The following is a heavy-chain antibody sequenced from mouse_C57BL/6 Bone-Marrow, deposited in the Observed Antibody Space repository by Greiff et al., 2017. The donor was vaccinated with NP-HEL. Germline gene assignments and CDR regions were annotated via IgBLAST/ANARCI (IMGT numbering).Heavy chain of an antibody. D-gene: IGHD2-3*01. J-gene: IGHJ3*01. V-gene: IGHV1-64*01. Sequence: QVQLQQSGAELVKPGASVKLSCKASGYTFTSYWMHWVKQRPGQGLEWIGMIHPNSGSTNYNEKFKSKATLTVDKSSSTAYMQLSSLTSEDAAVYYCARWLLRFAYWGQGTLVTVSA. CDR1: GYTFTSYW. CDR3: ARWLLRFAY. CDR2: IHPNSGST.